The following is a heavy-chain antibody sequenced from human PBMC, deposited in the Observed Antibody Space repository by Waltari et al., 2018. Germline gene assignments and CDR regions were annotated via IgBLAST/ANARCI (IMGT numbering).Heavy chain of an antibody. D-gene: IGHD2-2*01. Sequence: PGKGLEWVSYISTTTSKIYYADSVKGRFTTTRDDAKNSLYLQMDSLRDEDTAVYYCARDSAPTAGYSSTYYYYYYYMNVWGKGTTVTVSS. J-gene: IGHJ6*03. CDR2: ISTTTSKI. CDR3: ARDSAPTAGYSSTYYYYYYYMNV. V-gene: IGHV3-48*02.